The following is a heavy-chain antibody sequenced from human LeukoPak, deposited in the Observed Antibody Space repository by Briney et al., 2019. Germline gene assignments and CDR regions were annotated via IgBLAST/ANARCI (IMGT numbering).Heavy chain of an antibody. CDR2: ISGSGGST. CDR3: AKDRGFTSGLDN. D-gene: IGHD6-19*01. J-gene: IGHJ4*02. Sequence: GGSLRLSCAASGFTFSSYAMSWVRQAPGKGLEWVSAISGSGGSTYYADSVKGRFTISRDNAKNSLSLQMNSLRAEDTAFYYCAKDRGFTSGLDNWGQGTLVTVSS. V-gene: IGHV3-23*01. CDR1: GFTFSSYA.